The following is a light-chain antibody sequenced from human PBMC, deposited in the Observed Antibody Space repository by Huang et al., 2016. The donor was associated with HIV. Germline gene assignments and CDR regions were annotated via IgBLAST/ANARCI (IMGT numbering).Light chain of an antibody. V-gene: IGKV1-39*01. CDR2: VAS. CDR1: QSIGTY. Sequence: DIQMTQSPSSLSASVGDRVTIACRASQSIGTYLNWYQQKRGKAPRLLIHVASSLQSGLPSRFSGSGSGTDFTLTISSLQPEDFATYYCQQSYSALGLTFGGGTKVEIK. J-gene: IGKJ4*01. CDR3: QQSYSALGLT.